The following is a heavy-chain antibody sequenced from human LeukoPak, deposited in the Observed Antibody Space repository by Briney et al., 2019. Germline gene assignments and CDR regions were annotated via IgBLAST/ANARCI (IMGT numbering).Heavy chain of an antibody. CDR3: AITPIAALTATGSDY. CDR1: GFTFSNAW. Sequence: GGSLRLSCAASGFTFSNAWMSWVRQAPGKGLEWVGRIKSKTDGGTTDYAAPVKGRFTISRDDSRNMLYLQMNSLKTEDTAVYYCAITPIAALTATGSDYWGQGTLVTVSS. CDR2: IKSKTDGGTT. D-gene: IGHD2-21*02. J-gene: IGHJ4*02. V-gene: IGHV3-15*01.